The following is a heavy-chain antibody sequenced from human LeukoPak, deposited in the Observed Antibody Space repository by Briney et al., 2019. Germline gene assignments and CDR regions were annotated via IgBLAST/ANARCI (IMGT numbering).Heavy chain of an antibody. D-gene: IGHD4-11*01. V-gene: IGHV1-46*01. CDR2: INPSGGST. CDR3: ARVNHSPLGDYSNLNRGYYYMDV. J-gene: IGHJ6*03. CDR1: GYTFTSYY. Sequence: ASXXVSCKASGYTFTSYYMHWVRQAPGQGLEWMGIINPSGGSTSYAQKFQGRVTMTRDTSTSTVYMELSSLRSEDTAVYYCARVNHSPLGDYSNLNRGYYYMDVWGKGTTVTVSS.